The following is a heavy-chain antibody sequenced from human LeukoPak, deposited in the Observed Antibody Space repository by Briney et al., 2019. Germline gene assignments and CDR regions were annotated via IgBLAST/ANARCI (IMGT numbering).Heavy chain of an antibody. CDR1: GFTFSSYA. J-gene: IGHJ4*02. D-gene: IGHD3-3*01. CDR3: AKDLWKADY. Sequence: GGSLRLSCAASGFTFSSYAMSWVRQAPGKGLEWVSAIGGDAVSTYYADSVKGRFSISRDNSKNTLYLQMNSLRADDTAVYYCAKDLWKADYWGQGTLVTVSS. V-gene: IGHV3-23*01. CDR2: IGGDAVST.